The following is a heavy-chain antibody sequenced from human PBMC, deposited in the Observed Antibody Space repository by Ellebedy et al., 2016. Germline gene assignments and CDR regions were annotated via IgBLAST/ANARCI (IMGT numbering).Heavy chain of an antibody. V-gene: IGHV1-69*13. CDR2: IIPIFGTA. CDR1: GGTFSSYA. D-gene: IGHD3-10*01. CDR3: ASCVTMVRGVIKRRPYYYGMDV. Sequence: SVKVSXXASGGTFSSYAISWVRQAPGQGLEWMGGIIPIFGTANYAQKFQGRVTITADESTSTAYMELSSLRSEDTAVYYCASCVTMVRGVIKRRPYYYGMDVWGQGTTVTVSS. J-gene: IGHJ6*02.